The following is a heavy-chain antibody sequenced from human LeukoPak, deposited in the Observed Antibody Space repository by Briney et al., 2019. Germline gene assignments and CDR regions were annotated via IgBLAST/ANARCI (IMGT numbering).Heavy chain of an antibody. CDR3: AKDQATVTTVVDY. CDR2: ISGSGGST. D-gene: IGHD4-17*01. CDR1: GLTFSSSW. Sequence: SGGSLRLSCAVSGLTFSSSWMDWVRQAPGKGLEWVSAISGSGGSTYYADSVKGRFTISRDNSKNTLYLQMNSLRAEDTAVYYCAKDQATVTTVVDYWGQGTLVTVSS. V-gene: IGHV3-23*01. J-gene: IGHJ4*02.